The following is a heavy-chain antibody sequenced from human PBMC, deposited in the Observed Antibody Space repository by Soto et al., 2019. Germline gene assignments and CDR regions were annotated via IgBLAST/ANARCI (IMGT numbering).Heavy chain of an antibody. J-gene: IGHJ6*02. D-gene: IGHD4-17*01. Sequence: SETLSLTCTVSGGSISSGGYYWSWIRQHPGKGLEWIGYIYYSGSTYYNPSLKSRVTISVDTSKNQFSLKLSSVTAGATAVYYCERVPTYGDYGPYYYHGMDVWGQGTTVTVSS. CDR3: ERVPTYGDYGPYYYHGMDV. CDR1: GGSISSGGYY. CDR2: IYYSGST. V-gene: IGHV4-31*02.